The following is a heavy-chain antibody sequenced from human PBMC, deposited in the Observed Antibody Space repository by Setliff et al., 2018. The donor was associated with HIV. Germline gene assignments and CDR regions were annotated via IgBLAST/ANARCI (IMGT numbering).Heavy chain of an antibody. CDR1: GGSFSGYY. CDR3: ARRSPRENYFDY. V-gene: IGHV4-34*01. J-gene: IGHJ4*02. Sequence: KPSETLSLTCAVYGGSFSGYYWSWIRQPPGKGLEWIGEINHSGSTNFNPSLKSRVTISVDTSKNQFSLKLTSMTAADTAIYYCARRSPRENYFDYWGQGTLVTVSS. CDR2: INHSGST.